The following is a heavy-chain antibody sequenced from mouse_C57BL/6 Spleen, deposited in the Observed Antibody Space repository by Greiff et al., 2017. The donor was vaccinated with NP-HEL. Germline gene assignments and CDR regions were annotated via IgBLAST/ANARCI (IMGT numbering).Heavy chain of an antibody. V-gene: IGHV1-62-2*01. CDR2: FYPGSGSI. J-gene: IGHJ3*01. D-gene: IGHD2-5*01. Sequence: VQGVESGAELVKPGASVKLSCKASGYTFTEYTIHWVKQRSGQGLEWIGWFYPGSGSIKYNEKFKDKATLTADKSSSTVYMELSRLTSEDSAVYFCARHEDSYSNYDAWFAYWGQGTLVTVSA. CDR1: GYTFTEYT. CDR3: ARHEDSYSNYDAWFAY.